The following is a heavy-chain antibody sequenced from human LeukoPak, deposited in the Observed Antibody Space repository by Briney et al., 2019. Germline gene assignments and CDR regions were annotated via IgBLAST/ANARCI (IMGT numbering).Heavy chain of an antibody. Sequence: PGGSLRLSCAASGFTFSNAWMSWVRQAPGKGLEWVGRIKSKTDGGTTDYAAPVKGRFTISRDDSKNTLYLQMNSLKTEDTAVYYCTTLRRPLDAFDIWGQGTMVTVSS. CDR2: IKSKTDGGTT. CDR1: GFTFSNAW. CDR3: TTLRRPLDAFDI. J-gene: IGHJ3*02. V-gene: IGHV3-15*01.